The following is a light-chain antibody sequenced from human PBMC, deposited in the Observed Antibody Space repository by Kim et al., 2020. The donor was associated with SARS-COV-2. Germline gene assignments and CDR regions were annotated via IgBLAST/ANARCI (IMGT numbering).Light chain of an antibody. J-gene: IGKJ5*01. Sequence: SASVGDRVTIPCRASQGISSALAWYQQKPGKAPKLLIYDASSLESGVPSRFSGSGSGTDFTLTISSLQPEDFATYYCQQFNNYFTFGQGTRLEIK. CDR2: DAS. CDR3: QQFNNYFT. V-gene: IGKV1D-13*01. CDR1: QGISSA.